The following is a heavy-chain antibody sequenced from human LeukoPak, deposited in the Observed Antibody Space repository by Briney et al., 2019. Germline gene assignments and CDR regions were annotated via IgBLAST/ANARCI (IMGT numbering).Heavy chain of an antibody. CDR3: ARRHLFRGVIAYDAFDI. Sequence: SETLSLTCTVSGGSIGSSSYYWGWIRQPPGKGLEWIGSIYYSGSTNYNPSLKSRVTISVDTSKNQFSLKLSSVTAADTAVYYCARRHLFRGVIAYDAFDIWGQGTMVTVSS. D-gene: IGHD3-10*01. V-gene: IGHV4-39*07. CDR2: IYYSGST. CDR1: GGSIGSSSYY. J-gene: IGHJ3*02.